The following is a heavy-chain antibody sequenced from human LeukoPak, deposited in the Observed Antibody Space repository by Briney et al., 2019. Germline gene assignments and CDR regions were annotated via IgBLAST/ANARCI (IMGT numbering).Heavy chain of an antibody. CDR1: GGSISSGSYY. V-gene: IGHV4-61*02. CDR3: VRYNNYGYYFDY. CDR2: IYTSGST. J-gene: IGHJ4*02. Sequence: PSQTLSLTCTVSGGSISSGSYYWSWIRQPAGKGLEWIGRIYTSGSTNYNPPLKSRVTISVDTSKNQFSLKLSSVTAADTAVYYCVRYNNYGYYFDYWGQGTLVTVSS. D-gene: IGHD4-11*01.